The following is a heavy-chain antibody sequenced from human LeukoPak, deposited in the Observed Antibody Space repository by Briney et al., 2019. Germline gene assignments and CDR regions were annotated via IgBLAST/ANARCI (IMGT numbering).Heavy chain of an antibody. CDR3: ARRLATPFAFDI. J-gene: IGHJ3*02. Sequence: SETLSLTCAVYGGSFSGYYWSWIRQPPGKGLEWIGEINHSGSTSYNPSLKSRVTISVDTSKNQFSLKLSSVTAADTAVYYCARRLATPFAFDIWGQGTMVTVSS. V-gene: IGHV4-34*01. CDR1: GGSFSGYY. CDR2: INHSGST. D-gene: IGHD6-6*01.